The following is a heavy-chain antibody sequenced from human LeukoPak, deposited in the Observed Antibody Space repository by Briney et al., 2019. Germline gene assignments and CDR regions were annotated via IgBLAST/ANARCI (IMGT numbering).Heavy chain of an antibody. V-gene: IGHV3-23*01. D-gene: IGHD3-3*01. CDR1: GFTFSSYA. CDR2: ISGDSDTT. Sequence: GGSLRLSCAASGFTFSSYAMSWVRQAPGKGQEWVSAISGDSDTTYYADSVKGRFTIFRDPSKNILYLQMNSLRVEDTAVYYCAKMTYGVAGKPYLDYWGQGTLVTVSS. J-gene: IGHJ4*02. CDR3: AKMTYGVAGKPYLDY.